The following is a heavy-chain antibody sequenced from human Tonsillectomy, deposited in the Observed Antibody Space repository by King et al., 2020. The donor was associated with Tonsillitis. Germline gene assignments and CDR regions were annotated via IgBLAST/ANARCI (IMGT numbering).Heavy chain of an antibody. CDR3: ARDGTERSGNWFDP. D-gene: IGHD1-1*01. CDR2: ISSSRSYI. Sequence: MQLVQSGGGLVKPGGSLRLSCAASGFTFSSYSMNWVRQAPGKGLEWVSSISSSRSYIYYADSVKGRFTISRDNAKNSLYLQMNSLRAEDTAVYYCARDGTERSGNWFDPWGQGTLVTVSS. CDR1: GFTFSSYS. J-gene: IGHJ5*02. V-gene: IGHV3-21*01.